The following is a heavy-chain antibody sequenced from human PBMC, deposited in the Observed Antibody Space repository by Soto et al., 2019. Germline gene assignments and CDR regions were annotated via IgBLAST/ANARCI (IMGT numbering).Heavy chain of an antibody. V-gene: IGHV3-43*01. CDR3: AKAPSQWLVTGEYLQH. D-gene: IGHD6-19*01. CDR1: GFTFDDYT. CDR2: ISWDGGST. Sequence: PGGSLRLSCAASGFTFDDYTMHWVRQAPGKGLEWVSLISWDGGSTYYADSVKGRFAISRDNSKNSLYLQMNSLRTEDTALYYCAKAPSQWLVTGEYLQHSGPGTILTVYS. J-gene: IGHJ1*01.